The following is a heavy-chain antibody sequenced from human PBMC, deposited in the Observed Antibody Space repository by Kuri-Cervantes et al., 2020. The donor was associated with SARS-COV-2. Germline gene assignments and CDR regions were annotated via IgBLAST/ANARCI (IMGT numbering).Heavy chain of an antibody. V-gene: IGHV1-2*02. CDR1: GYTFTAYY. CDR2: INPNSGGT. Sequence: ASVKVSCKASGYTFTAYYMHWVRQAPGQGLEWMGWINPNSGGTNYAQKFQGRVTMTRDTSISTAYMELSRLRSDDTAVYYCARGSAAGHYFDYWGQGTLVTVSS. D-gene: IGHD6-13*01. CDR3: ARGSAAGHYFDY. J-gene: IGHJ4*02.